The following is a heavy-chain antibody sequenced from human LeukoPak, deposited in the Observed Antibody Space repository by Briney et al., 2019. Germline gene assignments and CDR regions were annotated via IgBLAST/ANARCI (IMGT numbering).Heavy chain of an antibody. V-gene: IGHV4-59*08. J-gene: IGHJ4*02. CDR1: GGSISSYY. Sequence: SETLSLTCTVSGGSISSYYWSWIRQPPGKGLEWIGSLFYSGNTYYNPSLKSRVTISLDTSKNQVSLKLSSVTAADTAVYYCARGSSPFDYWGQGTLVTVSS. CDR3: ARGSSPFDY. CDR2: LFYSGNT.